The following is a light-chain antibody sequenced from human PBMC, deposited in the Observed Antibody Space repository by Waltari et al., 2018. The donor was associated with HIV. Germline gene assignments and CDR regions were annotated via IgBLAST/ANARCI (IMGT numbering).Light chain of an antibody. J-gene: IGKJ5*01. CDR3: QQRSNWLFSIT. CDR1: QSVSSY. V-gene: IGKV3-11*01. Sequence: EIVLTQSPATLSLSPGERATLSCRASQSVSSYLAWYQQKPGQAPRLLIYDASNRATGIPARFSGSGSGTDFTLTISSLEPEDFAVYYCQQRSNWLFSITFGQGTRLEIK. CDR2: DAS.